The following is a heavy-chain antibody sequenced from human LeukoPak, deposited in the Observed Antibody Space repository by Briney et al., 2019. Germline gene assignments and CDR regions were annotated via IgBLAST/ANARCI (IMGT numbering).Heavy chain of an antibody. D-gene: IGHD2-15*01. CDR3: AKGGYCSGGSCYAVGPTDLYFDY. CDR1: GFTFSSYG. V-gene: IGHV3-30*02. J-gene: IGHJ4*02. Sequence: GSLRLSCAAPGFTFSSYGMHWVRQAPGKGLDWVAFIRYDGTSEYYADSVKGRFTISRDNSKNTLFLQMNSLRPEDTAVYYCAKGGYCSGGSCYAVGPTDLYFDYWGQGTLVTVSS. CDR2: IRYDGTSE.